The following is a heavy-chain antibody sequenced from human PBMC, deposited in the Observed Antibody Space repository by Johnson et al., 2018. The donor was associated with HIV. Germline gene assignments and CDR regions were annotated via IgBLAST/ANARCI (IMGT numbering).Heavy chain of an antibody. J-gene: IGHJ3*02. CDR3: AGAPEVRGIDAFDI. CDR1: GFSFSDYY. D-gene: IGHD3-10*01. Sequence: VQLVESGGGLVNPGGSLRLSCAASGFSFSDYYMSWIRQAPGKGLEWVSYITSSGNTVYYADSVKGRFTISRDNAKNSLSLQMNILTAEDTAVYYCAGAPEVRGIDAFDIWGQGTMVTVS. V-gene: IGHV3-11*04. CDR2: ITSSGNTV.